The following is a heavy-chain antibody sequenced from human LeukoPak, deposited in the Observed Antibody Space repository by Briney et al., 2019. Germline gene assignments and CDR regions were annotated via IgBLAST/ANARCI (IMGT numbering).Heavy chain of an antibody. Sequence: SETLSLTCSVSHDSISNSSYYWGWIRQPPGKGLEWIGTIYYSGSTYYNPSLKSRVTISVDTSKNQFSLKLSSVTAADTAVYYCARLQVRGHFDYWGQGTLVTVSS. V-gene: IGHV4-39*01. CDR1: HDSISNSSYY. D-gene: IGHD3-10*01. CDR3: ARLQVRGHFDY. J-gene: IGHJ4*02. CDR2: IYYSGST.